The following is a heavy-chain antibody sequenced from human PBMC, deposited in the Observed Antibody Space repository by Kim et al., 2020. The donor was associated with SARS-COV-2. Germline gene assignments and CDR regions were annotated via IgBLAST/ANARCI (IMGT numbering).Heavy chain of an antibody. CDR1: GGSITGNSYF. CDR3: ARHGEDTAMVYFDY. CDR2: VAYTGSA. Sequence: SETLSLTCNVSGGSITGNSYFWGWVRQSEGKGLEWIATVAYTGSAYYNPSLKSRLTISVDTSKYQFYLKLMSVTAADTAVYYCARHGEDTAMVYFDYWG. D-gene: IGHD5-18*01. J-gene: IGHJ4*01. V-gene: IGHV4-39*01.